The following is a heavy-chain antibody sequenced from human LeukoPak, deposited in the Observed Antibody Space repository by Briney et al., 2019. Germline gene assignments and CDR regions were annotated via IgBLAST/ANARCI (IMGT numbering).Heavy chain of an antibody. V-gene: IGHV5-51*01. Sequence: GESLKISCKGSGYSFTTYWIGWVRQMPRKGLEWMGIIYPGDSDVKYSPSFQGQVTISVDKSINTAYLQWASLKASDTAMYYCARQIAVRTNWFDPWGQGTPVTVSS. CDR2: IYPGDSDV. J-gene: IGHJ5*02. D-gene: IGHD6-6*01. CDR1: GYSFTTYW. CDR3: ARQIAVRTNWFDP.